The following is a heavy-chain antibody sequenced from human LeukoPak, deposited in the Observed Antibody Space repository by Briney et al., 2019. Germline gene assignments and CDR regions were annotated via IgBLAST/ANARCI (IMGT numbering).Heavy chain of an antibody. CDR2: FIPIFGTA. CDR1: GGTFSSYA. V-gene: IGHV1-69*01. D-gene: IGHD3-3*01. CDR3: AREYDFWSGYHPYYYYMDV. Sequence: SVKVSCKASGGTFSSYAISWVRQAPGHGLDWMGGFIPIFGTANYAQKFQGRVTITADESTSTAYMELSSLRSEDTAVYYCAREYDFWSGYHPYYYYMDVWGKGTTVTVSS. J-gene: IGHJ6*03.